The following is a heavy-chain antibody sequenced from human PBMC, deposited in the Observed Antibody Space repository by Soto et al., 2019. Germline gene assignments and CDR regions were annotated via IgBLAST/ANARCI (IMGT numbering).Heavy chain of an antibody. D-gene: IGHD6-25*01. V-gene: IGHV3-33*01. CDR2: IWYDGSNK. Sequence: GGSLRLSCAASGFTFSSYGMHWVRQAPGKGLEWVAVIWYDGSNKYYADSVKGRFTISRDNSKNTLYLQMNSLRAEDTAVYYCARDVAADYYYYGMDVRGQGTTVTVSS. J-gene: IGHJ6*02. CDR1: GFTFSSYG. CDR3: ARDVAADYYYYGMDV.